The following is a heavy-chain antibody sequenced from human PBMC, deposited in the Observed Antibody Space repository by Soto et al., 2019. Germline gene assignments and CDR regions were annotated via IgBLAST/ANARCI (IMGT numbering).Heavy chain of an antibody. CDR3: ARAGGRPHKSGFDY. V-gene: IGHV6-1*01. J-gene: IGHJ4*02. CDR2: TYHRSKWYN. CDR1: GDSDSSNSAA. D-gene: IGHD2-15*01. Sequence: PSQALSLTCAISGDSDSSNSAAWNWIRQSPSRGLEWLGRTYHRSKWYNDYAVSVKSRITINPDTSKNQFSLKLSSVTAADTAVYYCARAGGRPHKSGFDYWAQGTLVTVSS.